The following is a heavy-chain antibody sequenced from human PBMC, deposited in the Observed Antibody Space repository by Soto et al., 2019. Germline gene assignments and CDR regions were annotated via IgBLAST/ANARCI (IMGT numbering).Heavy chain of an antibody. CDR1: GFSLRTSGVG. V-gene: IGHV2-5*02. Sequence: QITLKESGPMLVEATQTLTLTCTFSGFSLRTSGVGVGWIRQPPGKTLEWVALIYWDNDKRYSPSLMTRLTIINDTYDNQVALRMNIIDPVDTAKYYYVHSRCGADCLRRYPSHYYGRLDVWGQGTPVTVSS. CDR3: VHSRCGADCLRRYPSHYYGRLDV. D-gene: IGHD2-21*02. J-gene: IGHJ6*02. CDR2: IYWDNDK.